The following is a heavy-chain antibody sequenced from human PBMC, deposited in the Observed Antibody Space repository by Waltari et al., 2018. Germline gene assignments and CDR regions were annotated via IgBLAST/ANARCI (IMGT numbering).Heavy chain of an antibody. CDR2: IYYSGGT. Sequence: QLQLQESGPGLVKPSETLSLTCTVSGGSISSSSYYWGWIRQPPGKGLEWIGSIYYSGGTDYNPSLKSRVTISVDTSKNQFSLKLSSVTAADTAVYYCAGGTIYDYVWGSYRSSFDYWGQGTLVTVSS. CDR1: GGSISSSSYY. J-gene: IGHJ4*02. CDR3: AGGTIYDYVWGSYRSSFDY. D-gene: IGHD3-16*02. V-gene: IGHV4-39*01.